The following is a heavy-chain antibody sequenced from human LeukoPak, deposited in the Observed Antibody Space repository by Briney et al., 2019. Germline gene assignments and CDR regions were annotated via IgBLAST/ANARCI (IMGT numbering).Heavy chain of an antibody. V-gene: IGHV1-69*05. D-gene: IGHD6-19*01. CDR3: ARSGGWGNWFDP. J-gene: IGHJ5*02. CDR1: GGTFSSYA. Sequence: SVKVSCKASGGTFSSYAISWVRQAPGQGLEWMGRIIPIFGTANYAQKFQGRVTITTDEFTSTAYMELSSLRSEDTAVYHCARSGGWGNWFDPWGQGTLVTVSS. CDR2: IIPIFGTA.